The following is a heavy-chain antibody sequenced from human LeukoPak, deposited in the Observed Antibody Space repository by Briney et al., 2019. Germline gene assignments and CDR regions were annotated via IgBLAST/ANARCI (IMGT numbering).Heavy chain of an antibody. D-gene: IGHD3-10*01. V-gene: IGHV1-18*01. CDR1: GYTFTSYG. J-gene: IGHJ6*03. CDR3: ARAGPMVRGMMNYYYFMDV. Sequence: ASVKVSCKASGYTFTSYGISWVRQAPGQGLEWMGWISGYNDNTKYAQKFQGRVTMTTDTSTSTAYMELRSLRSDDTAVYYCARAGPMVRGMMNYYYFMDVWGKGTTVTVSS. CDR2: ISGYNDNT.